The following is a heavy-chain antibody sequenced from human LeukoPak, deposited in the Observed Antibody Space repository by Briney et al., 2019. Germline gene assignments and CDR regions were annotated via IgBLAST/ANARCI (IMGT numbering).Heavy chain of an antibody. CDR2: ISSDGSSI. J-gene: IGHJ4*02. V-gene: IGHV3-74*03. CDR3: AREGRVSGYDFDC. Sequence: GGSLRLSCAASGFTFSSYWLHWVRQAPGKGLVWVSRISSDGSSITYADSVKGRFTISRDNAKNTLYLQMNSLRVEDTAVYYCAREGRVSGYDFDCWGQGTLVTVSS. CDR1: GFTFSSYW. D-gene: IGHD5-12*01.